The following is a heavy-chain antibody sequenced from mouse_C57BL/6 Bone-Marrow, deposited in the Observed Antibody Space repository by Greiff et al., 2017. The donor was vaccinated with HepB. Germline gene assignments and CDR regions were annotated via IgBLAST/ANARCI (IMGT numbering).Heavy chain of an antibody. CDR1: GYSITSGYD. D-gene: IGHD1-1*01. CDR3: ARGFITTVVGDWYFDV. CDR2: ISYSGST. Sequence: EVKLVVSGPGMVKPSQSLSLTCTVTGYSITSGYDWHWIRHFPGNKLEWMGYISYSGSTNYNPSLKSRISITHDTSKNHFFLKLNSVTTEDTATHYCARGFITTVVGDWYFDVWGTGTTVTVSS. V-gene: IGHV3-1*01. J-gene: IGHJ1*03.